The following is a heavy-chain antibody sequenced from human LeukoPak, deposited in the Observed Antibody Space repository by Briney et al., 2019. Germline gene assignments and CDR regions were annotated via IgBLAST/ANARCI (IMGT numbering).Heavy chain of an antibody. CDR2: IHYSGST. CDR1: GASISSDDYY. V-gene: IGHV4-39*01. CDR3: ARSYCTGSTCPRRWFHP. J-gene: IGHJ5*02. D-gene: IGHD2-15*01. Sequence: SETLSLTCTVSGASISSDDYYWGWIRHPPGKGLEWIGNIHYSGSTYYNPSLEPRVSMSADTSNNQVSLRLSSVTAADTAVYFCARSYCTGSTCPRRWFHPWGQGTLVTVSS.